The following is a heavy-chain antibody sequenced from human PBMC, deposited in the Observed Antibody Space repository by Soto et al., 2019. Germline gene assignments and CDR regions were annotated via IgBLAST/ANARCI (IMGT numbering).Heavy chain of an antibody. Sequence: QVQLQESGPGLVKPSQTLSLTCTVSGGSISSGDYYWSWIRQHPGKGLEWIGYIYSSGSTYYNPSLKCRVTISVDTSKNQFSLKLSSVTATDTAVYYCARWGSGSRQGFDPWGQGTLVTVSS. CDR1: GGSISSGDYY. J-gene: IGHJ5*02. V-gene: IGHV4-31*03. D-gene: IGHD3-16*01. CDR2: IYSSGST. CDR3: ARWGSGSRQGFDP.